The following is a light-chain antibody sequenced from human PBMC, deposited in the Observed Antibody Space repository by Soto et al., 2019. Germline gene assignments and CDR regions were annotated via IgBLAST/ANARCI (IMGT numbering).Light chain of an antibody. CDR1: SSDVGGYNY. J-gene: IGLJ2*01. CDR3: WSYAGSSTVV. V-gene: IGLV2-11*01. CDR2: DVN. Sequence: QSVLTQPRSVSGSPGQSVTISCTGTSSDVGGYNYVSWYQQHPGKAPKLVIYDVNKRPSGVPDRFSGSKSGNTASLTISGLQAEDEADYYCWSYAGSSTVVVGGGTKLTVL.